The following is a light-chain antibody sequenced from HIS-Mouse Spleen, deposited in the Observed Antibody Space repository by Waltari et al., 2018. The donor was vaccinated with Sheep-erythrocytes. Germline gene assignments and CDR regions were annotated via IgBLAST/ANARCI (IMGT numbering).Light chain of an antibody. Sequence: SYELTQPPSVSVSPGQTARITCSGDALPKKYAYWYQQTSGQAPVLVIYQDSKRPSGIPERFSGSNSGNTATLTISGTQAMDEADYYCQAWDSSSWVFGGGTKLTVL. CDR1: ALPKKY. CDR2: QDS. J-gene: IGLJ3*02. CDR3: QAWDSSSWV. V-gene: IGLV3-1*01.